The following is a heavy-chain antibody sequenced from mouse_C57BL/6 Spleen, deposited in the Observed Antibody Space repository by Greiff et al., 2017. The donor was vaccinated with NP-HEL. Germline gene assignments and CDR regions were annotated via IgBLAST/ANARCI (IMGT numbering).Heavy chain of an antibody. CDR3: AREGQSYASYAMDY. D-gene: IGHD1-1*01. J-gene: IGHJ4*01. CDR2: IGPGSGST. Sequence: QVQLQQSGAELVKPGASVKISCKASGYTFTDYYINWVKQRPGQGLEWIGKIGPGSGSTYYDEKFKGKATLTADKSSSTAYMQLSSLTSEDSAVYFCAREGQSYASYAMDYWGQGTSVTVSS. CDR1: GYTFTDYY. V-gene: IGHV1-77*01.